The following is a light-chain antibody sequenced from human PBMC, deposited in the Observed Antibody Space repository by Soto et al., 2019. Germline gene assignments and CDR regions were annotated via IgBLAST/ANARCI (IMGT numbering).Light chain of an antibody. CDR2: AAS. Sequence: DIQMTQFPASQSPSVCGRVTVTRGASQSISSYVNWYQQKPGKVPNLLIYAASSLHSGVPSRFSGSGAGTDFTLTISSLQPEDFATYYCQQSYSTPLTFGGGTKVDI. J-gene: IGKJ4*01. V-gene: IGKV1-39*01. CDR3: QQSYSTPLT. CDR1: QSISSY.